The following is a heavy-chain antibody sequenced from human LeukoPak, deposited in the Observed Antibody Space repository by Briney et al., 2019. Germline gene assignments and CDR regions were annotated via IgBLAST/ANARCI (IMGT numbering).Heavy chain of an antibody. Sequence: NPGGSLRLSCAASGFTFSDYYLSWIRQAPGKGLEWVSYISSSGSTIYYADSVKGRFTISRDNAKNSLYLQMNSLRAEDTAVYYCARSTNYDFWSGLNPSYNGGQGTLVSVSS. CDR2: ISSSGSTI. CDR1: GFTFSDYY. J-gene: IGHJ4*02. D-gene: IGHD3-3*01. CDR3: ARSTNYDFWSGLNPSYN. V-gene: IGHV3-11*04.